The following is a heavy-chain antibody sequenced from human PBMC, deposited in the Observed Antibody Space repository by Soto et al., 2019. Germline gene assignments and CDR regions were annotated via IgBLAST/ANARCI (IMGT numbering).Heavy chain of an antibody. CDR3: ARNYGYSSSWYSFYYGMDV. Sequence: QVQLVQSGAEVKKPGSSVKVSCKASGGTFSSYAISWVRQAPGQGLEWMGGIITIFGTANYEQKFQGRVTITSDKSTNTAYMELSSLRSEDTAVYYCARNYGYSSSWYSFYYGMDVWGQGTTVTVSS. CDR1: GGTFSSYA. V-gene: IGHV1-69*06. J-gene: IGHJ6*02. CDR2: IITIFGTA. D-gene: IGHD6-13*01.